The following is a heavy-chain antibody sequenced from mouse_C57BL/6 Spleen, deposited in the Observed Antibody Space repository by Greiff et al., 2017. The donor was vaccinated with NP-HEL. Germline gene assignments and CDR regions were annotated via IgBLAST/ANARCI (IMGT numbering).Heavy chain of an antibody. CDR2: IDPNSGGT. CDR1: GYTFTSYW. Sequence: QVQLQQPGAELVKPGASVKLSCKASGYTFTSYWMHWVKQRPGRGLEWIGRIDPNSGGTKYNEKFKSKATLTVDKPSSTAYMQLSSLTSEDSAVYYCARWDYGCPYGTDYFDYWGQGTTLTVSS. CDR3: ARWDYGCPYGTDYFDY. J-gene: IGHJ2*01. V-gene: IGHV1-72*01. D-gene: IGHD1-1*01.